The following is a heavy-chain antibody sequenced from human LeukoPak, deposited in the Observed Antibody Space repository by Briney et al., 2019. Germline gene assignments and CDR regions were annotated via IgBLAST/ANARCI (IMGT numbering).Heavy chain of an antibody. CDR2: IGIRGDT. CDR1: GFTFIGYD. V-gene: IGHV3-13*01. CDR3: ARGGIQVSGIDEFDY. J-gene: IGHJ4*02. D-gene: IGHD6-19*01. Sequence: GGSLRLSCAASGFTFIGYDMHWVRHVIGKGLEWVSAIGIRGDTHYSGSVKGRFTISRENAESSLYLQMNSLRAEDTAVYYCARGGIQVSGIDEFDYWGQGALVTVSS.